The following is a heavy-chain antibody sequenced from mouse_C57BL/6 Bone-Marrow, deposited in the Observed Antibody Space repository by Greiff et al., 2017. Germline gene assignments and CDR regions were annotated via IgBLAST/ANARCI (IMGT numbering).Heavy chain of an antibody. J-gene: IGHJ4*01. V-gene: IGHV1-64*01. Sequence: QVQLQQPGAELVKPGASVKLSCKASGYTFTSYWMHWVKQRPGKGLEWIGMIHPNSGSTTYNEKFKSKATLTVDKSSSTAYLQLSSLASGDSAVFYCASVFCYGCISLAMDYWGQGTSVTVSS. CDR1: GYTFTSYW. CDR2: IHPNSGST. CDR3: ASVFCYGCISLAMDY. D-gene: IGHD1-2*01.